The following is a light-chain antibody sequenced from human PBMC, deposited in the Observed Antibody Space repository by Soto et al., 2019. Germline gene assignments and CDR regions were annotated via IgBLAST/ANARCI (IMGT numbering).Light chain of an antibody. CDR2: SAS. CDR3: QQSYSTPLT. CDR1: QTISSS. V-gene: IGKV1-39*01. J-gene: IGKJ4*01. Sequence: DIQMTQSPSSLSASVGDRVTITCRASQTISSSLNWYQQKPGKAPKLLIYSASSLQSGVPSRFSGSGSGTDFTLTISSLQPEDSGGFYCQQSYSTPLTFGGGTQVEIK.